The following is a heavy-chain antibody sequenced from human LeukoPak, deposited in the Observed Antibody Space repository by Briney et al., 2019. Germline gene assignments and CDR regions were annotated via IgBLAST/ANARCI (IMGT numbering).Heavy chain of an antibody. D-gene: IGHD3-10*01. J-gene: IGHJ2*01. V-gene: IGHV3-23*01. CDR2: SSGSGAST. CDR3: AKDRAPYGSGGGEDYFDL. CDR1: GLTFINYA. Sequence: GGSLRLSCVGSGLTFINYAMTWVCQSPARGLEYVSSSSGSGASTHYADSVKGRFTISRDNSRNTLYLEMSSLRVEDSALYYCAKDRAPYGSGGGEDYFDLWGRGTLVTVSS.